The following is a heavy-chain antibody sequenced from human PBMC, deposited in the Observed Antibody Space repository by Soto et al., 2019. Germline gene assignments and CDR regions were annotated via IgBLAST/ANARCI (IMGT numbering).Heavy chain of an antibody. J-gene: IGHJ6*02. CDR3: ARSGIAAAGTYYYGMDV. D-gene: IGHD6-13*01. CDR2: INAGNGNT. V-gene: IGHV1-3*01. CDR1: GYTLTSYA. Sequence: GASVKVSCKASGYTLTSYAMHWVRQAPGQRLEWMGWINAGNGNTKYSQKFQGRVTITRDTSASTAYMELGSLRSEDTAVYYCARSGIAAAGTYYYGMDVWGQGTTVTVSS.